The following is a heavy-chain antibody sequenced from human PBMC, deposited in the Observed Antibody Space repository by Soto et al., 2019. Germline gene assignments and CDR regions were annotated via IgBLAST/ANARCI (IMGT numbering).Heavy chain of an antibody. CDR1: GYTFTSYG. CDR2: ISAYNGNT. CDR3: ARDTYYYDSSGPDAFDI. D-gene: IGHD3-22*01. V-gene: IGHV1-18*01. J-gene: IGHJ3*02. Sequence: ASVKVSCKASGYTFTSYGISWVRQAPGQGLEWMGWISAYNGNTNYAQKLQGRVTINPDTSKNQFSLQLNSVTPEDTAVYYCARDTYYYDSSGPDAFDIWGQGTMVTVS.